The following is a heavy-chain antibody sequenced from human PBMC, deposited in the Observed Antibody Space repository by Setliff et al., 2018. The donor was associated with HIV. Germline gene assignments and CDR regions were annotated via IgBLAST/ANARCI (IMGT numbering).Heavy chain of an antibody. CDR3: ARLSRGTMIVVFPSL. D-gene: IGHD3-22*01. Sequence: ASVKVSCKASGYTFTRYFMHCVRQAPGQGLEWLGMINPSGGSTWYAQKFQGRVTMTGDTSTNTLYMELSSLRSEDTAVYYCARLSRGTMIVVFPSLWGQGTLVTVSS. CDR1: GYTFTRYF. J-gene: IGHJ1*01. V-gene: IGHV1-46*01. CDR2: INPSGGST.